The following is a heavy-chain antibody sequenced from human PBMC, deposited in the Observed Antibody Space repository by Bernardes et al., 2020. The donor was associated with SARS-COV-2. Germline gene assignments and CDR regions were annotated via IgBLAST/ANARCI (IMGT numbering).Heavy chain of an antibody. CDR3: ARERSITIFGVAGGGMDV. D-gene: IGHD3-3*01. V-gene: IGHV4-59*01. J-gene: IGHJ6*02. CDR1: GGSISSYY. Sequence: ETLSLTCTVSGGSISSYYWSWIRQPPGKGLEWIGYIYYSGSTNYNPSLKSRVTISVDTSKNQFSLKLSSVTAADTAVYYCARERSITIFGVAGGGMDVWGQGTTVTVSS. CDR2: IYYSGST.